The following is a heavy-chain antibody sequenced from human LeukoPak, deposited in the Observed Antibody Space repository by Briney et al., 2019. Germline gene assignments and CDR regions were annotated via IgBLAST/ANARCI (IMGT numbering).Heavy chain of an antibody. Sequence: SETLSLTCAVYGGSFSGYYWGWIRQPPGKGLEWIGSVSYSGSTYYNLSLKSRVTISVDSSKNQFSLKLSSVTAADTAVYYCARDQATIILGYFDYWGQGTLVTVSS. D-gene: IGHD3-22*01. CDR2: VSYSGST. CDR3: ARDQATIILGYFDY. V-gene: IGHV4-34*01. J-gene: IGHJ4*02. CDR1: GGSFSGYY.